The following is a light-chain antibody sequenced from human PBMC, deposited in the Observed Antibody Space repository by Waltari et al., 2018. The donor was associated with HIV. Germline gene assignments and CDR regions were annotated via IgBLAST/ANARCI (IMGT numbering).Light chain of an antibody. J-gene: IGLJ3*02. CDR1: ASPTHY. V-gene: IGLV3-25*03. CDR3: QSTDTAGTVGV. CDR2: KDT. Sequence: SSELTQPPSMPVSPGQTARITCSGDASPTHYVYWYQQKSGRAHRLPIFKDTYRPAGVPERFSGSASGTYATLTISDVRAGDEADYYCQSTDTAGTVGVFGGGTKLT.